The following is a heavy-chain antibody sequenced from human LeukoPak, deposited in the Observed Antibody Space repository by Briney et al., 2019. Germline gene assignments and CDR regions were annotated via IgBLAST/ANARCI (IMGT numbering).Heavy chain of an antibody. CDR1: GYTFTGYY. D-gene: IGHD6-19*01. CDR3: AGLSYEVAGTPISDY. V-gene: IGHV1-2*06. CDR2: INPNSGGT. J-gene: IGHJ4*02. Sequence: ASVKVSCKASGYTFTGYYMHWVRQAPGQGLEWMGRINPNSGGTNYAQKFQGRVTMTRDTSISTAYMELSRLRSDDTAVYYCAGLSYEVAGTPISDYWGQGTLVTVSS.